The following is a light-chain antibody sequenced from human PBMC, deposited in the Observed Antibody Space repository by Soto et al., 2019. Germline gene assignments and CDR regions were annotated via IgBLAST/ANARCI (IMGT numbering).Light chain of an antibody. V-gene: IGKV1-5*01. CDR2: DAS. J-gene: IGKJ1*01. CDR3: QQYNSYWT. Sequence: DIQKTESTSTLSASVRNRVTITCRASQSISSWLAWYQQKPGKAPKLLIYDASSLESGVPSRFSGSGSGTEFTLTISSLQPDDFATYYCQQYNSYWTFGQGTTV. CDR1: QSISSW.